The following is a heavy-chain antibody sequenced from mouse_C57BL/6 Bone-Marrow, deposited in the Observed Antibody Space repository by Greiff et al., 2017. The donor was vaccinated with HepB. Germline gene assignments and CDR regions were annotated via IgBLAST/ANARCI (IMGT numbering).Heavy chain of an antibody. V-gene: IGHV5-6*01. CDR1: GFTFSDYG. J-gene: IGHJ3*01. Sequence: EVQLQESGGGLVKPGGSLKLSCAASGFTFSDYGMHWVRQAPEKGLEWVATISSGGSYTYYPDSVKGRFTISRDNAKNTLYLQMSSLKSEDTAMYYCARVRYHRGFAYWGQGTLVTVSA. CDR3: ARVRYHRGFAY. D-gene: IGHD5-1-1*01. CDR2: ISSGGSYT.